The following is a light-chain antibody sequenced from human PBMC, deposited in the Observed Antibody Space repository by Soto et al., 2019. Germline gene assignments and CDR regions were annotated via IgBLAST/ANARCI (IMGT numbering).Light chain of an antibody. J-gene: IGKJ2*01. Sequence: DIVTTQSPATLSVSPGGRATLSCRASQTVSSNLAWYQQKPGRAPRLLIYGASTRATGIPARFSGSGSGTEFTLTISSLQSEDFAVYYCHQYNHRPSFGQGTKLEIK. CDR2: GAS. CDR1: QTVSSN. CDR3: HQYNHRPS. V-gene: IGKV3-15*01.